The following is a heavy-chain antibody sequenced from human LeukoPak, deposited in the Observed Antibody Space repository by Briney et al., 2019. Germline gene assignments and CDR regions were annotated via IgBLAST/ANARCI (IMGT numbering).Heavy chain of an antibody. V-gene: IGHV3-30*02. CDR3: AKDQPSLGYSYGFDY. Sequence: GGSLRLSCAASGFTFSSYGMHWVRQAPGKGLEWVAFIRYDGSNKYYADSVKGRFPISRDNSKNTLYLQMNSLRAEDTAVYYCAKDQPSLGYSYGFDYWGQGTLVTVSS. CDR2: IRYDGSNK. J-gene: IGHJ4*02. CDR1: GFTFSSYG. D-gene: IGHD5-18*01.